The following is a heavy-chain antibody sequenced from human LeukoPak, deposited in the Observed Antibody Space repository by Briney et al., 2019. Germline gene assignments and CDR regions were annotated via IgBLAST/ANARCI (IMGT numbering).Heavy chain of an antibody. Sequence: PSETLCLTCTVSGGSISSYYWSWIRQPPGKGLEWIGYVSYSGTTNYNPSLNSRLTISLDTSKNRFPLNLSSVTAADTAIYFCARYIRGPNYYIDVWGKGTTVTVSS. CDR1: GGSISSYY. CDR3: ARYIRGPNYYIDV. V-gene: IGHV4-59*01. J-gene: IGHJ6*03. CDR2: VSYSGTT. D-gene: IGHD1-14*01.